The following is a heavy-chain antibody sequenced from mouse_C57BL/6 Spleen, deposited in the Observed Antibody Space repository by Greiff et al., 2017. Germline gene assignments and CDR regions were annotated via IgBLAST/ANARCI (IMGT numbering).Heavy chain of an antibody. CDR1: GYTFTSYW. D-gene: IGHD1-1*01. CDR3: ALSHYYGTGYAMDY. Sequence: QVQLQQPGAELVKPGASVKMSCKASGYTFTSYWITWVKQRPGQGLEWIGDIYPGRGSTNYNEKFKSKATLTVDTSASTAYMQLSSLTSEDSAVYYCALSHYYGTGYAMDYWGQGTSVTVSS. V-gene: IGHV1-55*01. CDR2: IYPGRGST. J-gene: IGHJ4*01.